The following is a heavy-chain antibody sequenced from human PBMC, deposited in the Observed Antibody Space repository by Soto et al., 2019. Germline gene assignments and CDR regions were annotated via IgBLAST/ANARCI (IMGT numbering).Heavy chain of an antibody. CDR2: ISGSGANT. J-gene: IGHJ3*02. V-gene: IGHV3-23*01. CDR3: AKDRRCGSTLCRDAFDI. CDR1: GFTFSNYV. D-gene: IGHD2-2*01. Sequence: GGSLRLSCAASGFTFSNYVMTWVRQAPGKGLEWVSTISGSGANTYYAESVRGRFTTSRDNSKNTLYLQMNSLRAEDTAVYYCAKDRRCGSTLCRDAFDIWGQGTTVSV.